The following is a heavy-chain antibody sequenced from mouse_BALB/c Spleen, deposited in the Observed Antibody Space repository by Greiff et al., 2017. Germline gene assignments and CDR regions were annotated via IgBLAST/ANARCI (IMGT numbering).Heavy chain of an antibody. Sequence: VQRVESGPGLVAPSQSLSITCTVSGFSLTSYGVHWVRQPPGKGLEWLGVIWAGGSTNYNSALMSRLSISKDNSKSQVFLKMNSLQTDDTAMYYCARDYYGNYPFAYWGQGTLVTVSA. CDR2: IWAGGST. D-gene: IGHD2-1*01. V-gene: IGHV2-9*02. CDR1: GFSLTSYG. CDR3: ARDYYGNYPFAY. J-gene: IGHJ3*01.